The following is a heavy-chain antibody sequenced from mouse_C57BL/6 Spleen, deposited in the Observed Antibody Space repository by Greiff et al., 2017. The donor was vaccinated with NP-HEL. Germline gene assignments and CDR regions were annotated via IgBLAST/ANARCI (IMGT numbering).Heavy chain of an antibody. Sequence: QVQLQQSGAELVRPGSSVKLSCKASGYTFTSYWMHWVKQRPIQGLEWIGNIDPSDSETHYNQKFKDKATLTVDKSSSTAYMQLSSLTSEDSAVYYCARGTVYYGSSWYFDVWGTGTTVTVSS. D-gene: IGHD1-1*01. J-gene: IGHJ1*03. CDR1: GYTFTSYW. CDR2: IDPSDSET. CDR3: ARGTVYYGSSWYFDV. V-gene: IGHV1-52*01.